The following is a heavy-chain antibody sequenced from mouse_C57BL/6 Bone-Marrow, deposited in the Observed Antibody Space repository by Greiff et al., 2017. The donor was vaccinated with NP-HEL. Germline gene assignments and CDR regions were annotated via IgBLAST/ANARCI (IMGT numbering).Heavy chain of an antibody. CDR2: IRSKSNNYAT. V-gene: IGHV10-1*01. CDR1: GFSFNTYA. CDR3: VRPTGGPFAY. D-gene: IGHD4-1*02. J-gene: IGHJ3*01. Sequence: GGGLVQPKGSLKLSCAASGFSFNTYAMNWVRQAPGKGLEWVARIRSKSNNYATYYADSVKDRFTISRDDSESMLYLQMNNLKTEDTAMYYCVRPTGGPFAYWGQGTLVTVSA.